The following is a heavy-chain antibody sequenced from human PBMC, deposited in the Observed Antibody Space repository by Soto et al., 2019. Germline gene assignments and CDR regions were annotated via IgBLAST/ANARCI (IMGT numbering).Heavy chain of an antibody. D-gene: IGHD2-2*01. V-gene: IGHV1-18*01. CDR3: SIEYIVLVPAATSRYYGRDV. CDR1: PSTFISYG. Sequence: ASLKVSCKHTPSTFISYGISWVRRPPGQGQEWIGLISASNRRTNYAQKFQGWVPMTRDTSISTAYMELTRLRSDDTAVYFCSIEYIVLVPAATSRYYGRDVWGQGTTVTGSS. CDR2: ISASNRRT. J-gene: IGHJ6*02.